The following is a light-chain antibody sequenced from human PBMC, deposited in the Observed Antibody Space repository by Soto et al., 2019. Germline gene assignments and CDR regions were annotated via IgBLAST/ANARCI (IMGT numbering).Light chain of an antibody. CDR1: SSSIGSNS. J-gene: IGLJ1*01. CDR3: ATWDDSLSGYV. Sequence: QSVLTQPPSASGTPGQRVTISCSGSSSSIGSNSVYWHQHLPGTAPQLLIYYNSQRPSGVPDRFSGSKSGTSASLAISGLRSEDEADYYCATWDDSLSGYVFGTGTKVTVL. CDR2: YNS. V-gene: IGLV1-47*02.